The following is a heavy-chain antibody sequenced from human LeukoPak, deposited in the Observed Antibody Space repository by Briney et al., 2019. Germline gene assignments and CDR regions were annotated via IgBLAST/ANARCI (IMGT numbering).Heavy chain of an antibody. V-gene: IGHV4-39*01. Sequence: PSETLSLTCTVSGGSISSSSYYWGWIRQPPGKGLEWIGSIYYSGSTYYNPSLKSRVTISVDTSKNQFSLKLSSVTAADTAVYYCARLRTAAAGGSGWFDPWGQGTLVTVSS. J-gene: IGHJ5*02. CDR2: IYYSGST. CDR1: GGSISSSSYY. D-gene: IGHD6-13*01. CDR3: ARLRTAAAGGSGWFDP.